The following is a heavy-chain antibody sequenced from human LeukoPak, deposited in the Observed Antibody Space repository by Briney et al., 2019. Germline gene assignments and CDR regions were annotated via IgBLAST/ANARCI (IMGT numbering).Heavy chain of an antibody. CDR2: ISGSGDST. J-gene: IGHJ3*01. D-gene: IGHD6-19*01. CDR1: GFTFSSYA. V-gene: IGHV3-23*01. Sequence: GGSLRLSCAASGFTFSSYAMSWVRQAPGKGLEWFSSISGSGDSTYYADSVKGRFTISRDNSKNTLYLQMNSLRADDTAVYYCAKGAGSCLYDAFDFLGQGTVVTISS. CDR3: AKGAGSCLYDAFDF.